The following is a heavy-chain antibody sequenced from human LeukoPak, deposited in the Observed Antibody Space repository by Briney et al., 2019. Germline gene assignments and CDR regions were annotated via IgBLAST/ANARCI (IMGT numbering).Heavy chain of an antibody. Sequence: GGSLRLSCAAPGFTFSGSAMHWVRQASGKGLEWVGRITSKPNSYETVYAASMNGRFTISRDDSRNTAYLQMNSLKTEDTAVYYCAGGRGWYSPDYWGQGTLVTVSS. D-gene: IGHD6-19*01. CDR3: AGGRGWYSPDY. J-gene: IGHJ4*02. CDR1: GFTFSGSA. V-gene: IGHV3-73*01. CDR2: ITSKPNSYET.